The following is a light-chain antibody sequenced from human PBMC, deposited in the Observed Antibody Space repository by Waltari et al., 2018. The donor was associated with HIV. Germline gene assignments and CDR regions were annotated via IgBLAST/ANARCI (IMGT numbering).Light chain of an antibody. CDR3: LLSYGGPRV. V-gene: IGLV7-46*01. J-gene: IGLJ2*01. CDR2: DTS. CDR1: TRPVTSGHS. Sequence: QALVTQEPSLTVSPGGTVALTRGSTTRPVTSGHSPYWFQQRPGQAPRTLIHDTSNKHSWTPARFSGSLLGGKAALTLSGAQPEDEAEYYCLLSYGGPRVFGGGTKLTVL.